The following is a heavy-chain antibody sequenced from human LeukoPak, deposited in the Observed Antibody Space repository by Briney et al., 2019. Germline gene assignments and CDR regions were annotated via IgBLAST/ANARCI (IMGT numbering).Heavy chain of an antibody. CDR3: ATGGERAYCGGDCYGRMSAFDI. D-gene: IGHD2-21*02. CDR1: GYTFTSYY. CDR2: INPSGGST. Sequence: GASVKVSCKASGYTFTSYYMHWVRQAPGQGLEWMGIINPSGGSTSYAQKFQGRVTMTRDTSTSTVYMELSSLRSEDTAVYYCATGGERAYCGGDCYGRMSAFDIWGQGTMVIVSS. J-gene: IGHJ3*02. V-gene: IGHV1-46*01.